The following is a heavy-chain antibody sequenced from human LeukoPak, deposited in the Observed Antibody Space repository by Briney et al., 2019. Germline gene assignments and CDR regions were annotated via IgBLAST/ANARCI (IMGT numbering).Heavy chain of an antibody. Sequence: PGGSLRLSCAASGFTFSTYSMNWVRQAPGKGLEWVSSISGSSSYIYYAHSVKGRFTISRDSAQNSLYLQMNSLRAEDTAVYYCARGQSYGWFDPWGQGTLVTVSS. CDR1: GFTFSTYS. CDR3: ARGQSYGWFDP. CDR2: ISGSSSYI. J-gene: IGHJ5*02. D-gene: IGHD5-18*01. V-gene: IGHV3-21*01.